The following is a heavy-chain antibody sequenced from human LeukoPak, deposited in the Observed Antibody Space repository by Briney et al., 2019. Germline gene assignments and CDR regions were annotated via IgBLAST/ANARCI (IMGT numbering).Heavy chain of an antibody. D-gene: IGHD2-2*01. Sequence: SETLSLTCTVSGGSISSYYWSWIRQPPGKGLEWIGYIYYSGSTNYNPSLKSRVTISVDTSKNQFSLKLSSVTAADTAVYYCARDRIPAATPSYFDYWGQGTLVTVSS. CDR1: GGSISSYY. V-gene: IGHV4-59*01. CDR2: IYYSGST. J-gene: IGHJ4*02. CDR3: ARDRIPAATPSYFDY.